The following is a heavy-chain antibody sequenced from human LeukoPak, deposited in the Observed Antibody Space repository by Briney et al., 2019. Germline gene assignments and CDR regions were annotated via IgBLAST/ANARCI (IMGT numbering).Heavy chain of an antibody. CDR3: AKDSYYYDSSGYAY. CDR2: ISGSGGST. CDR1: GFTFSSYA. Sequence: PGGSLRLSCAASGFTFSSYAMSWVRQAPGKGLEWVSAISGSGGSTYYADSVKGRFTITRDNSKNTLYLQMNSLRAEDTAVYYCAKDSYYYDSSGYAYWGQGTLVTVSS. V-gene: IGHV3-23*01. D-gene: IGHD3-22*01. J-gene: IGHJ4*02.